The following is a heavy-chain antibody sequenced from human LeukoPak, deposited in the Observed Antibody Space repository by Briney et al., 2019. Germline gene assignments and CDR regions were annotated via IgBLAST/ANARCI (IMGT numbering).Heavy chain of an antibody. V-gene: IGHV3-64*04. CDR2: ISSNGGST. Sequence: GGSLRLSCSASGFTFSSYAMHWVRQAPGKGLEYVSAISSNGGSTYYAGSVKGRFTISRDNSKNTLYLQMNSLRAEDTAVFYCARETEAFDNWGQGTLVTVSS. J-gene: IGHJ4*02. CDR3: ARETEAFDN. CDR1: GFTFSSYA.